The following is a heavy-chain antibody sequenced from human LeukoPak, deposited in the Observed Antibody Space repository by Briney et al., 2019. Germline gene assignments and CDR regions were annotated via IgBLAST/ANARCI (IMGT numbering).Heavy chain of an antibody. V-gene: IGHV4-59*01. J-gene: IGHJ4*02. CDR2: IYYSGST. D-gene: IGHD5-18*01. CDR3: ARAGDLYSYGYTFDY. CDR1: GGSISSYY. Sequence: PETLSLTCTVSGGSISSYYWSWIRQPPGKGLEWIGYIYYSGSTNYSPSLKSRVTISVDTSKNQFSLKLSSVTAADTAVYYCARAGDLYSYGYTFDYWGQGTLVTVSS.